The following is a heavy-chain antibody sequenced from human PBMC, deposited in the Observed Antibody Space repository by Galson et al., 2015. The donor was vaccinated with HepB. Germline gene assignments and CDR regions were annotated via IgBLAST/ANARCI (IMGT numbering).Heavy chain of an antibody. J-gene: IGHJ3*02. D-gene: IGHD3-3*01. Sequence: SVKVSCKTSGYTFTSYGISWVRQAPGQGLEWMGWISAYNGNTNYAQKLQGRVTMTTDTSTSTAYMELRSLRSDDTAVYYCARTDFPIPRAFDTWGQGTMVTVSS. CDR2: ISAYNGNT. CDR1: GYTFTSYG. CDR3: ARTDFPIPRAFDT. V-gene: IGHV1-18*01.